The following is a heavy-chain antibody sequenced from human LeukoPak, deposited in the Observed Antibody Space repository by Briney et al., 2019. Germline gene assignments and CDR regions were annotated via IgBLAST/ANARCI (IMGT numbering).Heavy chain of an antibody. J-gene: IGHJ5*02. Sequence: GGSLRLSCAASGFTFSSTWMSWVRQAPGKGLEWVGNIQPDGSEGYPVDSVKGRFTISRDNARNSLFLQMNTLRVEDRAVYYCASQIYESFDPWGQGTLVTVS. D-gene: IGHD3-22*01. CDR3: ASQIYESFDP. CDR1: GFTFSSTW. V-gene: IGHV3-7*01. CDR2: IQPDGSEG.